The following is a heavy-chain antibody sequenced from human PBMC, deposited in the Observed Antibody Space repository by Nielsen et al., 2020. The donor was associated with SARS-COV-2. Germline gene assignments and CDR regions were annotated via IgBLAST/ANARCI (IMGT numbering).Heavy chain of an antibody. CDR1: GYTFTSFA. D-gene: IGHD6-19*01. V-gene: IGHV1-3*01. CDR2: INAGNGNT. Sequence: ASVKVSCKTSGYTFTSFAIHWVRQAPGQSLEWMGWINAGNGNTKYSQKFQGRVTMTRDTSANTAYMELSRLISEDTAVYYCARITPSSGWDYWGQGTLVTVSS. CDR3: ARITPSSGWDY. J-gene: IGHJ4*02.